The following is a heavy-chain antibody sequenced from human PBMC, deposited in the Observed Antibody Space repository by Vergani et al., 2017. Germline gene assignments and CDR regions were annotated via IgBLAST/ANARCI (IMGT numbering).Heavy chain of an antibody. V-gene: IGHV1-69*01. CDR2: IIPKTGDT. J-gene: IGHJ5*01. Sequence: QVQLVQSGAEVKKPGSSVKVSCKASGGTFSSYAISWVRQAPGQGLEWMGGIIPKTGDTDYLQRFQDRVTMTRDASTKTVYLKMTRLTSDDTAIYYCAHSWNFGRRDWFDSWGPGTLVTVSS. CDR1: GGTFSSYA. D-gene: IGHD1-26*01. CDR3: AHSWNFGRRDWFDS.